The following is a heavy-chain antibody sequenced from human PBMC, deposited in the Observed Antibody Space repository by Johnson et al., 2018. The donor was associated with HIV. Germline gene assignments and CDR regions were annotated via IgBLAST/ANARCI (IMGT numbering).Heavy chain of an antibody. V-gene: IGHV3-11*04. J-gene: IGHJ3*02. CDR3: ARDGSNFGAFDI. D-gene: IGHD1-1*01. CDR2: INNNASSV. CDR1: GFTFSDYY. Sequence: MQLVESGGGLVQPGRSLRLSCAASGFTFSDYYMTWIRQAPGKGLEWVSYINNNASSVYYADSVKGRFTISRDNAKKSLYLQMNSLRAEDTAVYYCARDGSNFGAFDIWGQGTMVTVSS.